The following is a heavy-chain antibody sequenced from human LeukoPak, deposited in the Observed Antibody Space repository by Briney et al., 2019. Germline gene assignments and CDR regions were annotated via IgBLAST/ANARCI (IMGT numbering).Heavy chain of an antibody. CDR2: IYSSGTT. Sequence: SETLSLTCPVSGASITSGTYYWIWIRQSAGRGLEWIGRIYSSGTTNYNPSLKSRVSMSVDTSKNQFSLTLTSVSASDTAVYYCARLHTSGWFGFDFWGQGTLVAVSS. V-gene: IGHV4-61*02. J-gene: IGHJ4*02. CDR3: ARLHTSGWFGFDF. CDR1: GASITSGTYY. D-gene: IGHD6-19*01.